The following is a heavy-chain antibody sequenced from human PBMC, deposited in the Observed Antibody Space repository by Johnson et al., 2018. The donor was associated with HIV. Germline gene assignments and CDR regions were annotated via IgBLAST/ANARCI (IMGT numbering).Heavy chain of an antibody. Sequence: VQLVESGGGLVQPGGSLRLSCAASGFTFSSYDMHWVRQATGKGLEWVSGIGSTGDTYYPGSVKVRFTISRQNAKNSLYLQMNSLRAGDTAVYYCASLSSSLFGAFDIWGQGTMVTVSS. CDR1: GFTFSSYD. D-gene: IGHD6-13*01. V-gene: IGHV3-13*04. CDR2: IGSTGDT. CDR3: ASLSSSLFGAFDI. J-gene: IGHJ3*02.